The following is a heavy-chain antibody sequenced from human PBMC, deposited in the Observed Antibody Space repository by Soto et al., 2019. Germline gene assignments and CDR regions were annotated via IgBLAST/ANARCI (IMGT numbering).Heavy chain of an antibody. D-gene: IGHD2-8*01. J-gene: IGHJ2*01. V-gene: IGHV4-30-4*01. CDR2: IYYSGST. Sequence: SETLSLTCTVSGGSISSGEYYWSWIRQPPGKGLEWIGYIYYSGSTYYNPSLKSRVTVSVDTSKNQFSLKLSSVTAADTAVYYCASLYCTNGVCPIRYFDLWGRGTLVTVS. CDR3: ASLYCTNGVCPIRYFDL. CDR1: GGSISSGEYY.